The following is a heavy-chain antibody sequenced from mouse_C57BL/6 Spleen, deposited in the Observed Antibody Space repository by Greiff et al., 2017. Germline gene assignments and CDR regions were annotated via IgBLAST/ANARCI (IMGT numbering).Heavy chain of an antibody. V-gene: IGHV2-2*01. Sequence: VKLMESGPGLVQPSQSLSITCTVSGFSLTSYGVHWVRQSPGKGLEWLGVIWSGGSTDYNAAFISRLSISKDNSKSQVFFKMNSLQADDTAIDYCASYYDYDGFAYWGQGTLVTVAA. D-gene: IGHD2-4*01. J-gene: IGHJ3*01. CDR2: IWSGGST. CDR1: GFSLTSYG. CDR3: ASYYDYDGFAY.